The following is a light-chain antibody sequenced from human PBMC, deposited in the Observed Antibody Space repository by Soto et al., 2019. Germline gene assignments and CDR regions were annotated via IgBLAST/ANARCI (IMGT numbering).Light chain of an antibody. CDR2: DDT. CDR3: QVWDSSSDHYV. J-gene: IGLJ1*01. CDR1: KIGSKG. Sequence: SYELTQPPSVSVAPGQTASIACGGNKIGSKGVHWYQQKSGQAPVLVVYDDTDRPSGIPERFSGSKSGNTATLTISSVEAGDEADYFCQVWDSSSDHYVFGTGTKV. V-gene: IGLV3-21*02.